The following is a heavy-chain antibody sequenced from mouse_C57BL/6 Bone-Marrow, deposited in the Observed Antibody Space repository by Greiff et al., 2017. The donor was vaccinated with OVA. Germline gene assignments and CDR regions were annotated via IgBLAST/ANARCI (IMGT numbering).Heavy chain of an antibody. J-gene: IGHJ1*03. V-gene: IGHV5-4*01. Sequence: EVQREESGGGLVKPGGSLKLSCAASGFTFSSYAMSWVRQTPEKRLEWVATISDGGSYTNYTDNVKGRITISRDNAKNNLYLQMSKLTSEDTVMYDCARDRGTCPNWYFGGRGTGATVTVAS. CDR2: ISDGGSYT. CDR3: ARDRGTCPNWYFGG. CDR1: GFTFSSYA.